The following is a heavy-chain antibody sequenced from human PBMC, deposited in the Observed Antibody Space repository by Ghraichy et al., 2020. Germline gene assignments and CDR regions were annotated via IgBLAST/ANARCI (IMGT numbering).Heavy chain of an antibody. J-gene: IGHJ6*02. D-gene: IGHD6-19*01. CDR3: SRGGGAGTPVLYHMDV. Sequence: GSLRLSCVASGLMFSPNTMNWVRQAPRKGLEWVSSISSSTRYIYYADSVKGRFTISRDNAQNSLYLQMNSLRAEDTAVYYCSRGGGAGTPVLYHMDVWGLGTTVTVSS. V-gene: IGHV3-21*01. CDR1: GLMFSPNT. CDR2: ISSSTRYI.